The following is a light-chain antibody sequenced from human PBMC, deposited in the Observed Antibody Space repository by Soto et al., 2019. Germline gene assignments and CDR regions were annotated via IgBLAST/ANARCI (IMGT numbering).Light chain of an antibody. CDR3: QQYKSYPT. V-gene: IGKV1-5*01. CDR2: DAS. Sequence: DIQMTQSPPTLSASVGDRVTLTCRASQSMSTWLAWYQQKPGKAPKLLISDASSLQSGVPSRFSGSGSGTEFGLTISGLQPDDFATYYCQQYKSYPTFGQGTALEIK. CDR1: QSMSTW. J-gene: IGKJ2*01.